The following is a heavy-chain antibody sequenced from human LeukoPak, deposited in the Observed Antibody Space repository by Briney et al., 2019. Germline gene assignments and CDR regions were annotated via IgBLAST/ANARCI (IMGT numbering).Heavy chain of an antibody. CDR3: AGLRGYSNS. CDR2: IFYSGST. V-gene: IGHV4-39*01. D-gene: IGHD5-18*01. CDR1: GGSISSGSYY. Sequence: SETLSLTCTVSGGSISSGSYYWGWIRQPPGKGLEWIGSIFYSGSTYYNPSLKSRVTISVDTSKSQFSLKLNSVTAADTAVYYCAGLRGYSNSLGQGTLVTVSS. J-gene: IGHJ5*02.